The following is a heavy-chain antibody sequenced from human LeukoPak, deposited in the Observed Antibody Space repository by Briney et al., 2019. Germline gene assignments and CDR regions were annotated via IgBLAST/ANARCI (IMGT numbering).Heavy chain of an antibody. Sequence: GGSLRLSCAASGFTFSSYAMSWVRQAPGKGLVWVSRINSDGSTTIYADSVKGRFTISRDNAKNTLYLQMNSLRAEDTAVYYCARAVYGSGMGVDYWGQGTLVTVSS. J-gene: IGHJ4*02. CDR2: INSDGSTT. D-gene: IGHD3-10*01. CDR1: GFTFSSYA. CDR3: ARAVYGSGMGVDY. V-gene: IGHV3-74*01.